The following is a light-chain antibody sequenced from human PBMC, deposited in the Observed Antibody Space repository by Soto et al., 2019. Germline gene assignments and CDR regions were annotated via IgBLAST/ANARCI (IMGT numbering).Light chain of an antibody. V-gene: IGKV1-33*01. CDR2: DAD. Sequence: DIQLTQSPPSLSASEGDRVTITCQASHDIKNYLNWYQQNPGKAPKLLIYDADNLQTGVPSRFSGSGAGTEFTFTIGSLQPEDFATYFCQQFDVLPPYTFGQGTKVEIK. J-gene: IGKJ2*01. CDR3: QQFDVLPPYT. CDR1: HDIKNY.